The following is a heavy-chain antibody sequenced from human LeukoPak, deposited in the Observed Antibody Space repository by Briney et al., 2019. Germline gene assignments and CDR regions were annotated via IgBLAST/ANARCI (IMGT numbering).Heavy chain of an antibody. CDR1: GGSINTYY. J-gene: IGHJ4*02. V-gene: IGHV4-59*12. D-gene: IGHD2-2*02. Sequence: PSETLSLTCTVSGGSINTYYWSWIRQPPGKGLEWIGYIYNSGSSGSTNSNPSLKSRVTISVDTSKNQFSLKLSSVTAADTAVYYCARVGCSSTSCYTLDYWGQGTLVTVSS. CDR3: ARVGCSSTSCYTLDY. CDR2: IYNSGSSGST.